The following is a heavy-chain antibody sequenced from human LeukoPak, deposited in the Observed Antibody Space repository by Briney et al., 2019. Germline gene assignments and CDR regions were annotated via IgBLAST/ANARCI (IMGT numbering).Heavy chain of an antibody. CDR3: AKKATDWNDFSIDY. V-gene: IGHV3-23*01. CDR2: ISGSGGST. Sequence: GGSLRLSCTVSGFTLSSYGMSWVRQAPGKGLEWVSAISGSGGSTYYADSVKGPFTISRDNSKNTLYLQMNSLRAEDTAVYYCAKKATDWNDFSIDYWGQGTLVTVSS. J-gene: IGHJ4*02. D-gene: IGHD1-1*01. CDR1: GFTLSSYG.